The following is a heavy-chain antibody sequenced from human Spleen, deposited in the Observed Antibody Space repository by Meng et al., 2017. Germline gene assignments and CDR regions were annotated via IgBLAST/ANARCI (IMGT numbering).Heavy chain of an antibody. Sequence: GSLRLSCVVSGGSFSDYYWSWIRQPPGKGLEWIGEINHSGSTNYNPSLESRATISVDTSQNNLSLKLSSVTAADSAVYYCARGPTTMAHAFDYWGQGTLVTVSS. CDR3: ARGPTTMAHAFDY. J-gene: IGHJ4*02. D-gene: IGHD4-11*01. CDR2: INHSGST. V-gene: IGHV4-34*01. CDR1: GGSFSDYY.